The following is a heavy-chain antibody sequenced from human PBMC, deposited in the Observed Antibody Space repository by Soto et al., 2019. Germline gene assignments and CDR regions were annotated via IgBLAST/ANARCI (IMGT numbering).Heavy chain of an antibody. Sequence: GASVKVSCKTSGFSFSNSAVQWVRQARGQSLEWIGWIIVGSGQTKSAQNIQERLTITRDISTSTVYMELSSLNSEDTAVYYCAAELYERGLCCHFDYWG. CDR3: AAELYERGLCCHFDY. CDR2: IIVGSGQT. CDR1: GFSFSNSA. V-gene: IGHV1-58*01. D-gene: IGHD3-22*01. J-gene: IGHJ4*01.